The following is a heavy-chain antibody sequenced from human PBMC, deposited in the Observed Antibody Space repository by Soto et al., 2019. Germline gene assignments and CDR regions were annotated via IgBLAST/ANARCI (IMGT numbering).Heavy chain of an antibody. Sequence: PSETLSLTCAVYGGSFGGYYWSWIRQPPGKGLEWIGEINHSGSINYNPSHKSPVTISVDTSKNTFSLNLGSVTASDTAVYSCARCLASSGYFVVNSFDPWGQGTLVTVSS. CDR2: INHSGSI. D-gene: IGHD3-22*01. J-gene: IGHJ5*02. CDR1: GGSFGGYY. CDR3: ARCLASSGYFVVNSFDP. V-gene: IGHV4-34*01.